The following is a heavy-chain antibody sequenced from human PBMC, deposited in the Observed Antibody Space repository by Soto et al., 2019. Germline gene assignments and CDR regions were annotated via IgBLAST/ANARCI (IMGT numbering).Heavy chain of an antibody. D-gene: IGHD3-22*01. CDR1: GGSISSYY. CDR2: IYYSGST. J-gene: IGHJ6*02. Sequence: SETLSLTCTVSGGSISSYYWSWIRQPPGKGLEWIGYIYYSGSTNYNPSLKSRVTISVDTSTSTAYMELSSLRSEDTAVYYCASKDYYDSSGAIYYYYGMDVWGQGTTVTVSS. CDR3: ASKDYYDSSGAIYYYYGMDV. V-gene: IGHV4-59*01.